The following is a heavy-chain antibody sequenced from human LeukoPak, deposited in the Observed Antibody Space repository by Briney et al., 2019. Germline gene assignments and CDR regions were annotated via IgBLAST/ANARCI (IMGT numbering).Heavy chain of an antibody. D-gene: IGHD6-13*01. Sequence: ASVKVFCKASGYSFTSHYMHWVRQAPGQGLEWLGLINPSGSSTLYAQKFQGRVTMTRDMSTTTDYMELSSLRSEDTAVYYCARGRDYSNREAFDIWGQGTMVTVSS. CDR2: INPSGSST. V-gene: IGHV1-46*01. J-gene: IGHJ3*02. CDR3: ARGRDYSNREAFDI. CDR1: GYSFTSHY.